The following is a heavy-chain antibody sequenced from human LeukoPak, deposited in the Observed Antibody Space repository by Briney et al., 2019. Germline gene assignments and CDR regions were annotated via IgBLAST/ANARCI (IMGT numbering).Heavy chain of an antibody. CDR1: GFTFSSYA. V-gene: IGHV3-23*01. CDR2: ISGSGGST. D-gene: IGHD3-3*01. CDR3: ARDKVTYDFWSGYEGAFYFDY. Sequence: PGGSLRLSCAASGFTFSSYAMSWVRQAPGKGLEWVSAISGSGGSTYYADSVKGRFTISRDNAKNSLYLQMNSLRAEDTAVYYCARDKVTYDFWSGYEGAFYFDYWGQGTLVTVSS. J-gene: IGHJ4*02.